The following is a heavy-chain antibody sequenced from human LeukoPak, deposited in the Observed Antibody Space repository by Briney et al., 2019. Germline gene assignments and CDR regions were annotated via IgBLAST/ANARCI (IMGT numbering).Heavy chain of an antibody. CDR3: ARGGITMVRGEGLYNWFDP. J-gene: IGHJ5*02. Sequence: GGSLRLSCAASGFTFSSYEMNWGRQAPGEGLEWVSYISSSGSTIYYADSVKGRFTISRDNAKNSLYLQMNSLRAEDTAVYYCARGGITMVRGEGLYNWFDPWGQGTLVTVSS. D-gene: IGHD3-10*01. V-gene: IGHV3-48*03. CDR1: GFTFSSYE. CDR2: ISSSGSTI.